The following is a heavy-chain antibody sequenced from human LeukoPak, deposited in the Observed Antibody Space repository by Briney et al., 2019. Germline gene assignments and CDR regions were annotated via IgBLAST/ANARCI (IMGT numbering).Heavy chain of an antibody. CDR1: GDSISSYF. Sequence: SETLSLTCTVSGDSISSYFWSWIRQPPGRGLEWIGSIYYSGSTYYNPSLKSRVTISVDTSKNQFSLKLSSVTAADTAVYYCARGLGIAAAGTWFDPWGQGTLVTVSS. CDR3: ARGLGIAAAGTWFDP. CDR2: IYYSGST. J-gene: IGHJ5*02. D-gene: IGHD6-13*01. V-gene: IGHV4-39*07.